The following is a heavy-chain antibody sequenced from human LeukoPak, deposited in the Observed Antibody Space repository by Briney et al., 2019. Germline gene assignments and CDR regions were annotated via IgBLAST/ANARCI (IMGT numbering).Heavy chain of an antibody. J-gene: IGHJ4*02. CDR1: GYTFTNYD. Sequence: GASVKVSCKASGYTFTNYDINWVRQATGQGLEWMGWMNHNSGNTGYAQKFQGRVSLTRNTSINTVYMELSSVRSEDTAVYYCARGSIAARPFSETNFDYWGQGTLFTVSS. CDR2: MNHNSGNT. CDR3: ARGSIAARPFSETNFDY. D-gene: IGHD6-6*01. V-gene: IGHV1-8*01.